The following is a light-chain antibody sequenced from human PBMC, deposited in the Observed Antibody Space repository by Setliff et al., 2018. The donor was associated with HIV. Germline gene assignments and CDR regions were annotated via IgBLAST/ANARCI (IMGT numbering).Light chain of an antibody. Sequence: SVLIQPASVSGSPGQSVTVSCTGTSSDVGSYDFVSWYQQLPGKAPKLLIYDVSDRPSGVSHRFSGSKSGNTASLTISGLQSEDEADYYCASYRPNDLGVFGTGTKATVL. V-gene: IGLV2-14*03. CDR2: DVS. CDR3: ASYRPNDLGV. CDR1: SSDVGSYDF. J-gene: IGLJ1*01.